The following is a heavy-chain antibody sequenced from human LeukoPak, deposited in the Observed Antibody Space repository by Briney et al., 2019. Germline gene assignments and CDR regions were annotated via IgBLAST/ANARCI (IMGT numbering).Heavy chain of an antibody. J-gene: IGHJ5*02. D-gene: IGHD6-6*01. Sequence: SETLSLTCTVSGVSISIYYWSWIRQPPGKGLEWIGYIYNSESTYYNPSLKSRVTISLDTSKNQFSLRLNSVTAADTAVYYCARVKGSNWFDPWGQGTLVTVSS. V-gene: IGHV4-59*01. CDR2: IYNSEST. CDR1: GVSISIYY. CDR3: ARVKGSNWFDP.